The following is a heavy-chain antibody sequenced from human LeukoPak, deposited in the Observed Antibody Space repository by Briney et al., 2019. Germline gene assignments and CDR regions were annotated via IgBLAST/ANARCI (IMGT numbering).Heavy chain of an antibody. CDR3: ARARVPRNYYFDN. CDR2: INHSGST. CDR1: GGSFSGYY. V-gene: IGHV4-34*01. J-gene: IGHJ4*02. Sequence: SETLSLTCAVYGGSFSGYYWSWIRQPPGKGLEWIGVINHSGSTYYNPSLKSRVTISVDTSKNQFSLKLSSVTAADTAVYYCARARVPRNYYFDNWGQGTLVTVSS.